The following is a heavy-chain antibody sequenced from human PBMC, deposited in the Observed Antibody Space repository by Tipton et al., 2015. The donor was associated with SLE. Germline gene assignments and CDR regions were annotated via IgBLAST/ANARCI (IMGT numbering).Heavy chain of an antibody. Sequence: LRLSCTVSGGSISSHYWSWIRQPPGKGLEWIGYIYYSGSTYYNPSLKSRVTISVDKSKNQFSLKLSSVTAADTAVYYCAREGMRAVAGRNWFDPWGQGTLVTVSS. V-gene: IGHV4-59*11. CDR2: IYYSGST. CDR3: AREGMRAVAGRNWFDP. D-gene: IGHD6-19*01. CDR1: GGSISSHY. J-gene: IGHJ5*02.